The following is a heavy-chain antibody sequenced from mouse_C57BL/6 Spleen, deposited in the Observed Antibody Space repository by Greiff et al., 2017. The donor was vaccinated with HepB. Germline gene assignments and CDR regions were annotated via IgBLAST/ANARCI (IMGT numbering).Heavy chain of an antibody. D-gene: IGHD2-13*01. V-gene: IGHV8-8*01. CDR2: IWWDDDK. CDR1: GFSLSTFGMG. CDR3: ALTARGFYYDDSWFAY. J-gene: IGHJ3*01. Sequence: QVTLKESGPGLLQPSQTLSLTCSFSGFSLSTFGMGVGWLRQPSGQGLEWLAHIWWDDDKYYNPALKSRLTISKDTSKNQVFLKIANVDTAHTATYAWALTARGFYYDDSWFAYWGQGTLVTVSA.